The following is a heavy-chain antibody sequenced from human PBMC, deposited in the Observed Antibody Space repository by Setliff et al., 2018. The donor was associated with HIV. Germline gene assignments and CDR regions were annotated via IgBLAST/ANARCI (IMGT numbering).Heavy chain of an antibody. D-gene: IGHD3-3*01. V-gene: IGHV3-48*01. CDR2: ISRGGDSI. CDR3: ATFADGPDS. Sequence: GGSLRLSCAASGFTFWSHSMLWVRQAPGKGLQWVAYISRGGDSIFYEDSVKGRFTISRDNAKRSLYLQMNRLKTDDTAFYYCATFADGPDSWGQGTLVTVSS. CDR1: GFTFWSHS. J-gene: IGHJ4*02.